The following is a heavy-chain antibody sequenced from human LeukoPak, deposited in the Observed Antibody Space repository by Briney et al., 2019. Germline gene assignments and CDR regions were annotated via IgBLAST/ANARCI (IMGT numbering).Heavy chain of an antibody. V-gene: IGHV3-33*01. Sequence: GGSLRLSCAASGFTFSSYGMHWVRQAPGKGLGWVALIWYDGSDIYYADSVKGRFIISRDNSKNTLYLQMNSLRAEDTAVYYCATQGGYWGQGTLVTVSS. D-gene: IGHD3-16*01. CDR3: ATQGGY. CDR1: GFTFSSYG. J-gene: IGHJ4*02. CDR2: IWYDGSDI.